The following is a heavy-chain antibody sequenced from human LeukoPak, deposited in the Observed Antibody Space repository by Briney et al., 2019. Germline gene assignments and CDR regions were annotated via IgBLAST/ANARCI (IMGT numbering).Heavy chain of an antibody. CDR1: GYTFTGYY. Sequence: ASVKVSCKASGYTFTGYYMHWVRQAPGHGLEWMGWINPNSGGTNYAQKFQGRVTITRNTSISTAYMELSSLRSEDTAVYYCARRRDGYNLWGQGTLVTVSS. D-gene: IGHD5-24*01. J-gene: IGHJ4*02. V-gene: IGHV1-2*02. CDR3: ARRRDGYNL. CDR2: INPNSGGT.